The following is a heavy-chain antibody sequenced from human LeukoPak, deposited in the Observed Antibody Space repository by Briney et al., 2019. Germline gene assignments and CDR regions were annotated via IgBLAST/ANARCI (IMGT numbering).Heavy chain of an antibody. Sequence: SETLSLTCTVSGGSISSSSYYWGWIRQPPGKGLEWIGSIYYSGSTYYNPSLESRVTISVDTSKNQFSLKLSSVTAADTAVYYCARLNILEGIFDYWGQGTLVTVSS. CDR2: IYYSGST. CDR3: ARLNILEGIFDY. CDR1: GGSISSSSYY. J-gene: IGHJ4*02. V-gene: IGHV4-39*01. D-gene: IGHD3-3*01.